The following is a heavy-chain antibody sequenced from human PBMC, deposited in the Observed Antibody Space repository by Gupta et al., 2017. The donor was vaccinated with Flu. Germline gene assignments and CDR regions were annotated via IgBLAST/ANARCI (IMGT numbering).Heavy chain of an antibody. CDR3: AKPGYSSSWYLGAFDY. V-gene: IGHV3-23*01. Sequence: EVQLLESGGGLVQPGGSLRLSCAASGFTSSSYAMSWVRQAPGKGLEWVSAISGSGGSTYYADSVKGRFTISRDNSKNTLYLQMNSLRAEDTAVYYCAKPGYSSSWYLGAFDYWGQGTLVTVSS. CDR2: ISGSGGST. CDR1: GFTSSSYA. D-gene: IGHD6-13*01. J-gene: IGHJ4*02.